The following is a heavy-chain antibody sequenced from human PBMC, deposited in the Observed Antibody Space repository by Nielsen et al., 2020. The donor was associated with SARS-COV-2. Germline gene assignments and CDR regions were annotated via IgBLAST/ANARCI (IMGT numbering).Heavy chain of an antibody. Sequence: GESLKISCAASGFTFSSYGMHWVRQAPGKGLEWVAVISYDGSNKYYADSVKGRFTISRDNSKNTLYLQMNSLRVEDTAVYYCARDWSRAADVWGQGTMVTVSS. V-gene: IGHV3-33*05. CDR2: ISYDGSNK. J-gene: IGHJ3*01. CDR3: ARDWSRAADV. CDR1: GFTFSSYG. D-gene: IGHD2-15*01.